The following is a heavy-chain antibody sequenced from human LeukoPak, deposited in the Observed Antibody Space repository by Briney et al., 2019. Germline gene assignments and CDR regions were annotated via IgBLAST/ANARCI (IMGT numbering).Heavy chain of an antibody. CDR2: INHSGST. J-gene: IGHJ4*02. D-gene: IGHD4-17*01. V-gene: IGHV4-34*01. Sequence: SETLSLTCAVYGGSFSGYYWSWIRQPPGEGLEWIGEINHSGSTNYNPSLKSRVTISVDTSKNQFSLKLSSVTAADTAVYYCARGHGDYNYWGQGTLVTVSS. CDR3: ARGHGDYNY. CDR1: GGSFSGYY.